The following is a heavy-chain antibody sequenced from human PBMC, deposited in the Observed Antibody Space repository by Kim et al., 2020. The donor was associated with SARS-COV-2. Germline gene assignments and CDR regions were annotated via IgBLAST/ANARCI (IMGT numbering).Heavy chain of an antibody. J-gene: IGHJ2*01. CDR3: ARDGGDSIGWYFDL. D-gene: IGHD3-22*01. Sequence: ADSVKGRFTISRDNSKNTLYLQMNSLRAEDTAVYYCARDGGDSIGWYFDLWGRGTLVTVSS. V-gene: IGHV3-30*07.